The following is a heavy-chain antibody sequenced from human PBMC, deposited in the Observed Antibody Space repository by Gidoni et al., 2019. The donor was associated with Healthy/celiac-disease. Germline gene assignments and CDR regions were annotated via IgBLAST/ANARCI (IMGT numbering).Heavy chain of an antibody. D-gene: IGHD3-22*01. CDR1: GFTFDDYA. V-gene: IGHV3-43D*04. Sequence: EVQLVESGGVVVQPGGSLRLSCAASGFTFDDYAMHWVRQAPGKGLEWVSLISWDGGSTYYADSVKGRFTISRDNSKNSLYLQMNSLRAEDTALYYCAKDITGYWDYDSSGLSDWGQGTLVTVSS. CDR2: ISWDGGST. CDR3: AKDITGYWDYDSSGLSD. J-gene: IGHJ4*02.